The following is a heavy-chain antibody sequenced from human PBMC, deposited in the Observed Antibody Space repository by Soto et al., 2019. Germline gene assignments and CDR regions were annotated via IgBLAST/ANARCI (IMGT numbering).Heavy chain of an antibody. V-gene: IGHV3-23*01. CDR1: GLTFSSYA. J-gene: IGHJ5*02. CDR2: ISGSGGST. CDR3: ANNIVVVPAAPQWFDP. D-gene: IGHD2-2*01. Sequence: GGSLRLSCVASGLTFSSYAMSWVRQAPGKGLEWVSAISGSGGSTYYADSVRGRFTISRDNSKNTLYLQMNSLRAEDTAVYYCANNIVVVPAAPQWFDPWGKGTLVTVSS.